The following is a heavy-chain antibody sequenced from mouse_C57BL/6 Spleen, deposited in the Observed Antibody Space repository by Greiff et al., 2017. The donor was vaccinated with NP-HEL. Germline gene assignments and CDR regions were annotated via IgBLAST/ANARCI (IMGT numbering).Heavy chain of an antibody. J-gene: IGHJ2*01. D-gene: IGHD2-5*01. V-gene: IGHV1-80*01. Sequence: VQLQESGAELVKPGASVKISCKASGYAFSSYWMNWVKQRPGKGLEWIGQIYPGDGDTNYNGKFKGKATLTADKSSSTAYMQLSSLTSEDSAVYFCAKVNYSNYEGFDYWGQGTTLTVSS. CDR2: IYPGDGDT. CDR1: GYAFSSYW. CDR3: AKVNYSNYEGFDY.